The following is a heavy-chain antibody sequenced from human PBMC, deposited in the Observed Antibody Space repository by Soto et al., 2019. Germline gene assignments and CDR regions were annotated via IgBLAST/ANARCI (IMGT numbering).Heavy chain of an antibody. CDR1: GYTFTSYA. J-gene: IGHJ4*02. D-gene: IGHD6-19*01. Sequence: QVQLVQSGAEVKKPGASVKVSCKASGYTFTSYAMHWVRQAPGQRLAWMGWINAGNGNTKYSQKFQGRVTITRDTSASTAYMELSSLRSKVTAVYYCARVRYSSGWSHFDYWGQGTLVTVSS. V-gene: IGHV1-3*01. CDR3: ARVRYSSGWSHFDY. CDR2: INAGNGNT.